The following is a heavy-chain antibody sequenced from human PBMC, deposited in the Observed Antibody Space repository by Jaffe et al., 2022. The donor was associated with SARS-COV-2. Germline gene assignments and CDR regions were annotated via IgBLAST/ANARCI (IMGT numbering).Heavy chain of an antibody. D-gene: IGHD2-15*01. CDR1: GYSISSGYY. V-gene: IGHV4-38-2*02. J-gene: IGHJ4*02. Sequence: QVQLQESGPGLVKPSETLSLTCTVSGYSISSGYYWGWIRQPPGKGLEWIGSIYHSGSTYYNPSLKSRVTISVDTSKNQFSLKLSSVTAADTAVYYCATTKGVVVPFDYWGQGTLVTVSS. CDR2: IYHSGST. CDR3: ATTKGVVVPFDY.